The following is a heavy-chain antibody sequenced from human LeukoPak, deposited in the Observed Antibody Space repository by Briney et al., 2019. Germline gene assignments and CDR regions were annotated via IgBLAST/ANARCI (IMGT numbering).Heavy chain of an antibody. CDR3: ARVNVAAAGIQYYYGMDL. Sequence: GGSLRLSCRDSGLTFSRYGMDWVRQAPGKGLEWISHITSSTIDTYYADSVKGRFIISRDNAESSLYLQMNSLRVEDTAVYYCARVNVAAAGIQYYYGMDLWGQGTTVTVSS. CDR2: ITSSTIDT. J-gene: IGHJ6*02. D-gene: IGHD6-13*01. CDR1: GLTFSRYG. V-gene: IGHV3-21*01.